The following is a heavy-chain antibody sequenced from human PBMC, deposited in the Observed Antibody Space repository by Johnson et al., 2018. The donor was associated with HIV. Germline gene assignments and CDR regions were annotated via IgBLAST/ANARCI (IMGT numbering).Heavy chain of an antibody. CDR2: ISYDGSNK. CDR3: ARACRDGYTCDAFDI. J-gene: IGHJ3*02. D-gene: IGHD5-24*01. CDR1: GFTFSSYG. V-gene: IGHV3-30*03. Sequence: QVQLVESGGGVVQPGRSLRLSCAASGFTFSSYGIHWVRQAPGKGLEWVAVISYDGSNKDYADSVKGRFTISRDNSKNMLYLQMNSLRAEDTAVYYCARACRDGYTCDAFDIWGQGTMVTVSS.